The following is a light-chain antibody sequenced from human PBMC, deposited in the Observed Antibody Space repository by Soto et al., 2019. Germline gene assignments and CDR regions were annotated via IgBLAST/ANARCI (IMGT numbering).Light chain of an antibody. CDR2: DYS. Sequence: SYELTQPPSVSVAPGQTARITCGGNNIGSKSVHWYQQKPGQAPVVVVYDYSDRPSGIPERFSGSNSGNTATLTISRVEAGDEAVYYCQVWDSTSDRWVFGGGTQLTVL. J-gene: IGLJ3*02. V-gene: IGLV3-21*02. CDR3: QVWDSTSDRWV. CDR1: NIGSKS.